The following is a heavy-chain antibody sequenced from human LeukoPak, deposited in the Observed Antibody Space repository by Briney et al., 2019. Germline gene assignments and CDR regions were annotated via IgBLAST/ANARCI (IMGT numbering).Heavy chain of an antibody. V-gene: IGHV4-30-2*01. Sequence: SETLSLTCTVSGGSISSGGYYWSWIRQPPGKGLEWIGYIYHSGSTYYNPSLKSRVTISVDRSKNQFSLKLSSVTAADTAVYYCASLRSGYSNYWGQGTLVTVSS. CDR3: ASLRSGYSNY. D-gene: IGHD3-22*01. J-gene: IGHJ4*02. CDR2: IYHSGST. CDR1: GGSISSGGYY.